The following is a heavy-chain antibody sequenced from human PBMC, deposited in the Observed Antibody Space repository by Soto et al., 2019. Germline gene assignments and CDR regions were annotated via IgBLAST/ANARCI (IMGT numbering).Heavy chain of an antibody. CDR2: INPNSGGT. CDR3: ARGSRSYDFWSGYYADY. D-gene: IGHD3-3*01. CDR1: GYTFTGYY. J-gene: IGHJ4*02. V-gene: IGHV1-2*04. Sequence: ASVKVSCKASGYTFTGYYMHWVRQAPGQGLEWMGWINPNSGGTNYAQKFQGWVTMTRDTSISTAYMELSRLRSDDTAVYYCARGSRSYDFWSGYYADYWGQGTLVTVSS.